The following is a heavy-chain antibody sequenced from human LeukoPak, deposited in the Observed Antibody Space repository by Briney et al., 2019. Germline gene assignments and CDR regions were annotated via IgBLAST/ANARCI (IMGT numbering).Heavy chain of an antibody. V-gene: IGHV1-8*01. CDR2: MNPNSSNT. Sequence: ASVKVSCKASGYTFTSYDINWVRQATGQGLEWMGWMNPNSSNTGYAQKFQGRVTMTRNTSISTAYMELSSLRSEDTAVYYCARFGSSSWYVGYYYYGMDVWGQGTTVIVSS. J-gene: IGHJ6*02. CDR3: ARFGSSSWYVGYYYYGMDV. CDR1: GYTFTSYD. D-gene: IGHD6-13*01.